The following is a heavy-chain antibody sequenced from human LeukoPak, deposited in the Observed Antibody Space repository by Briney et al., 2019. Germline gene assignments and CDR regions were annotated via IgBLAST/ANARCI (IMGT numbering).Heavy chain of an antibody. CDR1: GYTFTSYG. CDR3: AREANYYGSGSLGY. J-gene: IGHJ4*02. Sequence: ASVKVSCKASGYTFTSYGISWVRRAPGQGLEWMGWISAYNGNTNYAQKLQGRVTMTTDTSTSTAYMELRSLRSDDTAVYYCAREANYYGSGSLGYWGQGTLVTVSS. CDR2: ISAYNGNT. D-gene: IGHD3-10*01. V-gene: IGHV1-18*01.